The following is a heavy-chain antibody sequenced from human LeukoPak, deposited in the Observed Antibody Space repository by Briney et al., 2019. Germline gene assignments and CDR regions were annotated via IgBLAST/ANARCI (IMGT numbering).Heavy chain of an antibody. Sequence: ASVKVSYKASGYTFTGYYIHWVRQAPGQGLEWMGWINPNSGGTNYAQKFQGRVTMTRDTSINTAYMELSRLRSDDTAVYYCARDPRGFCGGDCYRFFDYWGQGTLVTVSS. CDR3: ARDPRGFCGGDCYRFFDY. CDR1: GYTFTGYY. CDR2: INPNSGGT. V-gene: IGHV1-2*02. D-gene: IGHD2-21*02. J-gene: IGHJ4*02.